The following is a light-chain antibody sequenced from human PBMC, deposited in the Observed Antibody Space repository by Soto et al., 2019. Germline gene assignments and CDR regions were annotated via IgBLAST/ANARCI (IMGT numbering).Light chain of an antibody. CDR3: QQYNSWPRT. J-gene: IGKJ1*01. CDR2: GAS. CDR1: QSVNST. Sequence: EIVMTQSPPTLPVSPGERATLSCRASQSVNSTLAWYQQKPGQAPRLLIYGASSRATGIPARFSGSGSGTEFTLTITSLQSEDFAVYYCQQYNSWPRTFGQGTKVEIK. V-gene: IGKV3-15*01.